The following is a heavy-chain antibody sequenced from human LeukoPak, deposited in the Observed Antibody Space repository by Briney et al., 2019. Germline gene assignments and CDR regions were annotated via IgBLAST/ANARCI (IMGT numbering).Heavy chain of an antibody. D-gene: IGHD6-13*01. CDR1: GYSISSGYY. J-gene: IGHJ4*02. Sequence: SETLSLTCADSGYSISSGYYWGWIRQPPGKGLEWIGSIYHSGSTYYSPSLKSRVTISVDTSKNQFSLKLSSVTAADTAVYYCARHGSSWYWFDYWGQGTLVTVSS. V-gene: IGHV4-38-2*01. CDR3: ARHGSSWYWFDY. CDR2: IYHSGST.